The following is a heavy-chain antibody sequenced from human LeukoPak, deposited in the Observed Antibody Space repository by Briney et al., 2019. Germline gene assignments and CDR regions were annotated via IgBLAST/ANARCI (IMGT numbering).Heavy chain of an antibody. CDR2: IYYSGST. Sequence: PSETLSLTCTVSGGSISSSSYYWGWIRQPPGNGLDWIGSIYYSGSTYYNPSLKSRVTISVDTSKNQFSLKLSSVTAADTAVYYCARHEVGATPFGYWGQGTLVTVSS. D-gene: IGHD1-26*01. CDR1: GGSISSSSYY. J-gene: IGHJ4*02. V-gene: IGHV4-39*01. CDR3: ARHEVGATPFGY.